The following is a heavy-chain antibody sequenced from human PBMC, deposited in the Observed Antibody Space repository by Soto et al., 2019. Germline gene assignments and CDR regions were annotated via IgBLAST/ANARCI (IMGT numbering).Heavy chain of an antibody. Sequence: QVQLVESGGGVVQPGRSLRLSCAASGFTFSSYGMHWVRQAPGKGLEWVAVIWYDGSNKYYADSVKGRFTISRDNSKNTVYLQMNRLRAEETGFYYCAKGRPSSSSWYKGLYRMDVWGQGTTVTVSS. V-gene: IGHV3-33*06. D-gene: IGHD6-13*01. CDR1: GFTFSSYG. J-gene: IGHJ6*02. CDR2: IWYDGSNK. CDR3: AKGRPSSSSWYKGLYRMDV.